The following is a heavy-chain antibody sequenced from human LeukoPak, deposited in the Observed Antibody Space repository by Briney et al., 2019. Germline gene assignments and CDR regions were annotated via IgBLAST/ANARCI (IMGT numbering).Heavy chain of an antibody. CDR3: AKSDRVAAAIDY. CDR1: GFSFSTTW. Sequence: GGSLRLSCAASGFSFSTTWMHWVRQPPGQGLVWVARITSDGTIISYAESVKGRFTISRDNAKNTLYLQMNSLRAEDTAVYYCAKSDRVAAAIDYWGQGTLVTVSS. D-gene: IGHD6-13*01. V-gene: IGHV3-74*03. CDR2: ITSDGTII. J-gene: IGHJ4*02.